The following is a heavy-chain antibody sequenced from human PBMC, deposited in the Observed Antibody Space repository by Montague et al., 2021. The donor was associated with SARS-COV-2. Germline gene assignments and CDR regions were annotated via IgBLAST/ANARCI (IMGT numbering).Heavy chain of an antibody. CDR3: ARAYYDGISGRLDQ. Sequence: SLRLSCAVSRFTFSAFAMIWVRQPPGKGLESVALISHDGIEERCADSMKGRFTISRDNSQNTLFLQMNRLRPEDTAMYYCARAYYDGISGRLDQWGQGTLVTVSS. CDR2: ISHDGIEE. J-gene: IGHJ4*02. D-gene: IGHD3-22*01. CDR1: RFTFSAFA. V-gene: IGHV3-30*04.